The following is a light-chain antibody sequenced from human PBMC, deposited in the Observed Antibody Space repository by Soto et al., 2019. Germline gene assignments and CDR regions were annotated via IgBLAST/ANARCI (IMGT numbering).Light chain of an antibody. CDR3: QQYNSSPWT. CDR2: QAS. Sequence: DIQMTQAHSILSASVGDRVAITCRASQSISAWVAWYQQRPGKAPKSLIYQASLLESGVPSRFSGSGSGTEFTLTISSLQPDDLATYYCQQYNSSPWTFGQGTKVDI. CDR1: QSISAW. J-gene: IGKJ1*01. V-gene: IGKV1-5*03.